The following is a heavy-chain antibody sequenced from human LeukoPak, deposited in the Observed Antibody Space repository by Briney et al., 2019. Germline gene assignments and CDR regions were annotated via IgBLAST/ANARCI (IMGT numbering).Heavy chain of an antibody. J-gene: IGHJ4*02. Sequence: GASVKVSCKASGGTFSSYAISWVRQAPGQGLEWMGEIIPIFGTANYAQKFQGRVTITADESTSTAYMELSSLRSEDTAVYYCARPYYYDSSGYYYGYWGQGTLVTVSS. CDR3: ARPYYYDSSGYYYGY. V-gene: IGHV1-69*13. D-gene: IGHD3-22*01. CDR1: GGTFSSYA. CDR2: IIPIFGTA.